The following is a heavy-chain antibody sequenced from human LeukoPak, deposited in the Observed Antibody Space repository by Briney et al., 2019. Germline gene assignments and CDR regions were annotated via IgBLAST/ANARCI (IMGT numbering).Heavy chain of an antibody. CDR1: VYTFITSG. CDR3: VGAWMDTALAPFDY. V-gene: IGHV1-18*01. Sequence: ASVKVSCKASVYTFITSGLSWVRQAPGQGLEWMGWISAYSGDTNVAQNLQGRVIMTTDTSTNTAYMDLRSLTSGDTAVYYCVGAWMDTALAPFDYWGQGTLVTVSS. CDR2: ISAYSGDT. D-gene: IGHD5-18*01. J-gene: IGHJ4*02.